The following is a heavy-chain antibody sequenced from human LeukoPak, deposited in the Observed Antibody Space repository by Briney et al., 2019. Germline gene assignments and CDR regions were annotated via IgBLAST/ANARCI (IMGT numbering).Heavy chain of an antibody. J-gene: IGHJ4*02. CDR2: ISYDGSNK. CDR1: GFTLSTYW. V-gene: IGHV3-30-3*01. CDR3: ARRSPFDY. Sequence: GGSLRLSCVASGFTLSTYWMSWVRQAPGKGLEWVAVISYDGSNKYYADSVKGRFTISRDNSKNTLYLQMNSLRAEDTAVYYCARRSPFDYWGQGTLVTISS.